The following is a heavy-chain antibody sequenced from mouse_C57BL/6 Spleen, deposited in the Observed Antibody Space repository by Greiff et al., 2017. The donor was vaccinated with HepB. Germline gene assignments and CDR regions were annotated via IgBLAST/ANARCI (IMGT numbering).Heavy chain of an antibody. CDR3: ARLDLEAMDY. CDR1: GYAFSSSW. CDR2: IYPGDGDT. Sequence: VQLQQSGPELVKPGASVKISCKASGYAFSSSWMNWVKQRPGKGLEWIGRIYPGDGDTNYNGKFKGKATLTADKSSSTAYMQLSSLTSEDSAVYFCARLDLEAMDYWGQGTSVTVSS. J-gene: IGHJ4*01. V-gene: IGHV1-82*01.